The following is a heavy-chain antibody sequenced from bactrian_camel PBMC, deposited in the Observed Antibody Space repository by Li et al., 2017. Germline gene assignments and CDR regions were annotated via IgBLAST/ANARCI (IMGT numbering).Heavy chain of an antibody. V-gene: IGHV3S6*01. CDR2: IYRPGGNT. CDR1: GLPIDRSC. D-gene: IGHD6*01. CDR3: AASGSCGPTRTVVYHEEYRY. J-gene: IGHJ4*01. Sequence: HVQLVESGGGSVQPGGSLRLACEVSGLPIDRSCVGWFRQAIGKEREWIASIYRPGGNTFADDSVKGRFSISFDNAKNTVFLQMNSLKDEDTAKYYCAASGSCGPTRTVVYHEEYRYWGQGTQVTVS.